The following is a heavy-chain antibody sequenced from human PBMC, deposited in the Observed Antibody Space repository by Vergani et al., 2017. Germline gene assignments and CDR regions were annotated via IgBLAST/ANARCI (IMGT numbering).Heavy chain of an antibody. V-gene: IGHV4-59*01. J-gene: IGHJ3*02. CDR3: AREGTTMVLGVIGAFDI. D-gene: IGHD3-10*01. Sequence: QVQLPESGPGLVKPSETLSLPCTVSGGSISSYYWRWIRQPPGKGLEWIGYIYYSGSTNYNPSLKSRVTISVDTSKNQFSLKLSSVIAADTAGYYCAREGTTMVLGVIGAFDIWGQGTMVTVSS. CDR2: IYYSGST. CDR1: GGSISSYY.